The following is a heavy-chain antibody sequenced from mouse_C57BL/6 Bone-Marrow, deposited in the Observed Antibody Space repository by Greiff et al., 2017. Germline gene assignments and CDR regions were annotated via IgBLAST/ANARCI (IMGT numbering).Heavy chain of an antibody. CDR1: GFSLTSYG. CDR3: AERDGNWAWFAY. V-gene: IGHV2-5*01. CDR2: IWRGGST. Sequence: VQLQQSGPGLVQPSQSLSITCTVSGFSLTSYGVHWVRQSPGKGLEWLGVIWRGGSTDYTAAFMSRLSITKDNSNSQVFLKKNSMQADDTAIYYGAERDGNWAWFAYWGQGTLVTVSA. D-gene: IGHD2-1*01. J-gene: IGHJ3*01.